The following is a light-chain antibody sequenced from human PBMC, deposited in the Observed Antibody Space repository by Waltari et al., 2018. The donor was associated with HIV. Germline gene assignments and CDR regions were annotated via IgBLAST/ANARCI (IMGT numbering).Light chain of an antibody. CDR1: QSISDY. CDR3: QQSYSTPRT. CDR2: AAS. J-gene: IGKJ1*01. V-gene: IGKV1-39*01. Sequence: DIQMTQSPSSLSASVGDRVTITCRASQSISDYLNWYQHKPGKAPELLIFAASSLQSGVPSRFSGSGSGTDFTLTISSLQPEDVATDYCQQSYSTPRTFGQGTTVEIK.